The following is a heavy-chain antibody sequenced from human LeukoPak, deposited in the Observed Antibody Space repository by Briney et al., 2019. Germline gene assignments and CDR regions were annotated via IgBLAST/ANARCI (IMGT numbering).Heavy chain of an antibody. Sequence: SVKVSCKASGGTFSSYAISWVRQAPGQGLEWMGRIIPILGIANYAQKFQGRVTITADKSTSTAYMELSSLRSEDTAVYYCARARRVERRGAGRFDYWGQGTLVTVSS. CDR1: GGTFSSYA. D-gene: IGHD1-14*01. CDR2: IIPILGIA. CDR3: ARARRVERRGAGRFDY. V-gene: IGHV1-69*04. J-gene: IGHJ4*02.